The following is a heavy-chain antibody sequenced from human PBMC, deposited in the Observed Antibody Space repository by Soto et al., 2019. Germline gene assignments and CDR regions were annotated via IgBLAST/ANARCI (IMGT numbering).Heavy chain of an antibody. Sequence: GESLKISCKGSGYSFTSYWIGWVRQMPGKGLEWMGIIYPGDSDTRYSPSFQGQVTISADKSISTAYLQWSSLKASDTAMYYCARHLLSYSNEPYYYYGMDVWGQGTTVTVSS. CDR2: IYPGDSDT. J-gene: IGHJ6*02. CDR3: ARHLLSYSNEPYYYYGMDV. V-gene: IGHV5-51*01. D-gene: IGHD4-4*01. CDR1: GYSFTSYW.